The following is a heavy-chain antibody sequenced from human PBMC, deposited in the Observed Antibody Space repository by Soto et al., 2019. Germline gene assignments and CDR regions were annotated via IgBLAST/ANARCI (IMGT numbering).Heavy chain of an antibody. CDR1: GYPISANFY. J-gene: IGHJ4*02. V-gene: IGHV4-38-2*02. Sequence: SETLSLTCAVSGYPISANFYWGWIRQPPGKGLEWIGNAHHTGKTDYNPSLKSRVTISFDTSNNHFSLRLTSVTAADTAVYYCARDRPSGSYAYWGRGILVTVSS. CDR2: AHHTGKT. CDR3: ARDRPSGSYAY. D-gene: IGHD3-16*01.